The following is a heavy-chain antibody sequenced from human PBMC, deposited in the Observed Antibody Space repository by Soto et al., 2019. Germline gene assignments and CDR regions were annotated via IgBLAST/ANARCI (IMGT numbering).Heavy chain of an antibody. J-gene: IGHJ6*02. CDR1: GGPLRSYA. D-gene: IGHD6-13*01. CDR3: AREGAAAPQTYYYGMDV. V-gene: IGHV1-69*01. CDR2: IIPIFGTA. Sequence: SVKVSCKASGGPLRSYAISWVRQAPGQGLEWMGGIIPIFGTANYAQKFQGRVTITADESTSTAYMELSSLRSEDTAVYYCAREGAAAPQTYYYGMDVWGQGTTVNVSS.